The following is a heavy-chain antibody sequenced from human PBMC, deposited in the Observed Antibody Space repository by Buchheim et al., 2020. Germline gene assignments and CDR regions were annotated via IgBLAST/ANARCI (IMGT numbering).Heavy chain of an antibody. D-gene: IGHD3/OR15-3a*01. V-gene: IGHV3-23*01. CDR1: GFTFSTYA. CDR3: AKDRPMDRASGMDV. CDR2: IGDSGDST. Sequence: EVQLLESGGGLVQPGGSLRLSCAASGFTFSTYAMTWVRQAPGKGLEWVSTIGDSGDSTYYADSVKGRFTISRDNSKNTLYLLMNSLRAEDTAVYFCAKDRPMDRASGMDVWGQGTT. J-gene: IGHJ6*02.